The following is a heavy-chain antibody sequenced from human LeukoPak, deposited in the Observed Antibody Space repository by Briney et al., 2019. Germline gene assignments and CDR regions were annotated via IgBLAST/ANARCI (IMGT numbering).Heavy chain of an antibody. CDR2: IIPILGIA. D-gene: IGHD2-15*01. V-gene: IGHV1-69*02. CDR3: ARAHVVVVAATHYGMDV. Sequence: SVKVSCKASGGTFSSYTISWVRQAPGQGLEWMGRIIPILGIANYAQKFQGRVTITADKSTSTAYMKLSSLRSEDTAVYYCARAHVVVVAATHYGMDVWGQGTTVTVSS. J-gene: IGHJ6*02. CDR1: GGTFSSYT.